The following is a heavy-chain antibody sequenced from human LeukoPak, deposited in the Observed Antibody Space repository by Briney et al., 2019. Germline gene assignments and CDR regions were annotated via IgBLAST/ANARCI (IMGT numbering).Heavy chain of an antibody. CDR1: DYSISSGYY. D-gene: IGHD3-10*01. CDR2: IYHSGST. Sequence: SETLSLTCAVSDYSISSGYYWGWIRQPPGKGLEWISSIYHSGSTYYNPSLKSRVTISADTPKNDFSLKVTSVTAADTAVYYCARTKGPLVRGSFDYWGQGILVTVSS. V-gene: IGHV4-38-2*01. J-gene: IGHJ4*02. CDR3: ARTKGPLVRGSFDY.